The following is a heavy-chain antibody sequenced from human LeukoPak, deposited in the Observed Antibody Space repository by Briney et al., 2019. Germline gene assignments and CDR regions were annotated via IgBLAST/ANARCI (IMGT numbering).Heavy chain of an antibody. CDR2: IYPGDSDT. J-gene: IGHJ5*02. Sequence: GGSLEISCRGSGYNFNNHWIGRGRQVPGKGLEGMGLIYPGDSDTKYSPSFEGQVTMSVDKSISAAFLQWSSLKASDTAIYYCAKGSGSSSWLDPWGQGTLVTVSS. V-gene: IGHV5-51*01. CDR1: GYNFNNHW. D-gene: IGHD3-10*01. CDR3: AKGSGSSSWLDP.